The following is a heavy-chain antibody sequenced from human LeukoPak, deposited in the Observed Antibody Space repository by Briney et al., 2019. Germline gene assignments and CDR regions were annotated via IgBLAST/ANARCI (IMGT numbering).Heavy chain of an antibody. D-gene: IGHD3-9*01. CDR2: IYYSGST. CDR3: ARQLTHYDILNSYYVRSNYFDY. Sequence: SETLSLTCTVSGGSISSYYWSWIRQPPGKGLEWFGYIYYSGSTNYNPSLKSRVTISVDTSKNQFSLKLSSVTAADTAVYYCARQLTHYDILNSYYVRSNYFDYWGQGTLVTVSS. V-gene: IGHV4-59*08. CDR1: GGSISSYY. J-gene: IGHJ4*02.